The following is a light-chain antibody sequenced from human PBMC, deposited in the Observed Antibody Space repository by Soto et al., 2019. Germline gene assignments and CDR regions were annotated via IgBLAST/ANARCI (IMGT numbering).Light chain of an antibody. V-gene: IGKV1-39*01. J-gene: IGKJ1*01. CDR3: QQSSALPWT. Sequence: DIQMTQSPSSLSASVRDMVTISCRTSQNIDNFLNWYQQKPGKAPKLLINTASNLESGVPSRFSGTGHGTDFTLTISSLHFDDFATYYCQQSSALPWTFGQGTKVEVK. CDR1: QNIDNF. CDR2: TAS.